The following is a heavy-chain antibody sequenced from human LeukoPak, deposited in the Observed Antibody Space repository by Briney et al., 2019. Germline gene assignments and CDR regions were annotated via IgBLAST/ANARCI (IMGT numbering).Heavy chain of an antibody. D-gene: IGHD6-19*01. CDR1: GYTFTGYY. CDR3: ARDIGSGWLAAFDI. CDR2: INPNSGGT. V-gene: IGHV1-2*02. J-gene: IGHJ3*02. Sequence: ASVKVSCKASGYTFTGYYMHWVRQAPGQGLAWMGWINPNSGGTNYAQKFQGRVTMTRDTSISTAYMELSRLRSDDTAVYYCARDIGSGWLAAFDIWGQGTMVTVSS.